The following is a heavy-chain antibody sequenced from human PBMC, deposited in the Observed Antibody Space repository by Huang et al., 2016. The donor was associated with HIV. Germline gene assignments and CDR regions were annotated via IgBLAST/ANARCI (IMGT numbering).Heavy chain of an antibody. CDR1: GFGFSSYT. Sequence: QVQLVQSGGGVVQPGSSLRLSCAASGFGFSSYTMHWVRQAPGKGLEWLATVTHEGRNEDYADSVRGRFTISRDNSRNTVYLQMNSPTTDDTAVYFCAREGLQFIDSWGQGTLVIVSS. CDR2: VTHEGRNE. V-gene: IGHV3-30*04. J-gene: IGHJ4*02. D-gene: IGHD4-4*01. CDR3: AREGLQFIDS.